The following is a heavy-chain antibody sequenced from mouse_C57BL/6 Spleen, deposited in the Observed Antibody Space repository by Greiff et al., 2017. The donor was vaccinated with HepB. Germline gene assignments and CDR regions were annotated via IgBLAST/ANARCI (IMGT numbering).Heavy chain of an antibody. J-gene: IGHJ1*03. Sequence: EVQLVESGGGLVKPGGSLKLSCAASGFTFSDYGMHWVRQAPEKGLEWVAYISSGSSTIYYADTVKGRFAISRDNAKNTLFLQMTSLRSEDTAMYYCARQGYGSSSYWYFDVWGTGTTVTVSS. CDR3: ARQGYGSSSYWYFDV. CDR1: GFTFSDYG. D-gene: IGHD1-1*01. CDR2: ISSGSSTI. V-gene: IGHV5-17*01.